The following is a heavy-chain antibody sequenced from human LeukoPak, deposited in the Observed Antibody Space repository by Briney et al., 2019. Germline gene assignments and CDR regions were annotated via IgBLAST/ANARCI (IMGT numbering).Heavy chain of an antibody. D-gene: IGHD3-16*01. J-gene: IGHJ4*02. CDR2: IYSGGST. Sequence: GGSLRLSCAASGFTFSSYAMSWVRQAPGKGLEWVSVIYSGGSTYYTDSVKGRFTISRDNSKNTLYLQMNSLRAEDTAVYYCARDQGGGYFDYWGQGTLVTVSS. CDR1: GFTFSSYA. V-gene: IGHV3-53*01. CDR3: ARDQGGGYFDY.